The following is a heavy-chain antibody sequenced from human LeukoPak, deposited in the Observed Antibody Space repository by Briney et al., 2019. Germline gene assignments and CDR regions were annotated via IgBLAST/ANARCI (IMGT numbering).Heavy chain of an antibody. CDR1: GGTFSSYA. CDR2: IIPIFGTA. CDR3: ARKYCSGGSCYFDY. J-gene: IGHJ4*02. D-gene: IGHD2-15*01. V-gene: IGHV1-69*13. Sequence: GASVKVSRKASGGTFSSYAISWVRQAPGQGLEWMGGIIPIFGTANYAQKFQGRVTITADESTSTAYMELSSLRSEDTAVYYCARKYCSGGSCYFDYWGQGTLVTVSS.